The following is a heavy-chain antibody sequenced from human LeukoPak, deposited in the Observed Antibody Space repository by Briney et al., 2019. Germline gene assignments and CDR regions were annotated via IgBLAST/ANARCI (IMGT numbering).Heavy chain of an antibody. CDR2: IIPIFGTA. CDR1: GGTLSSYA. Sequence: GASVKVSCKASGGTLSSYAISWVRQAPGQGLEWMGGIIPIFGTANYAQKFQGRVTITTDESTSTAYMELSSLRSEDTAVYYCARGEVEMATITYLDYWGQGTLVTVSS. D-gene: IGHD5-24*01. J-gene: IGHJ4*02. V-gene: IGHV1-69*05. CDR3: ARGEVEMATITYLDY.